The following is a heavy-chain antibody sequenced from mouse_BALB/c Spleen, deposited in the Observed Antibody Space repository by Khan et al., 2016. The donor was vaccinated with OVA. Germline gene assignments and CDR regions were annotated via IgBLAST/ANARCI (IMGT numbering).Heavy chain of an antibody. CDR3: ARSGYDYVAY. V-gene: IGHV1-80*01. CDR1: GYAFSNYW. D-gene: IGHD2-14*01. J-gene: IGHJ3*01. CDR2: IYPGDGDT. Sequence: QVQLKESGAELVRPGSSVKISCKASGYAFSNYWMNWVKQRPGQGLEWIGQIYPGDGDTSFNGKFRGKATLTADKSSSTAYMQLSSLTSEDSAVYFGARSGYDYVAYWGQGTLVTVSA.